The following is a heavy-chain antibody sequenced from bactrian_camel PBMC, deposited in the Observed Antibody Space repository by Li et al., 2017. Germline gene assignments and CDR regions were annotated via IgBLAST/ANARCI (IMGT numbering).Heavy chain of an antibody. CDR3: MAESTLVNY. CDR1: RFTFNNYW. J-gene: IGHJ4*01. Sequence: VQLVESGGDLVQPGGSLRLSCAVSRFTFNNYWMYWVRQAPGKRLEWVSTITSHPGTTYYADSVKSRFTGARDNAKNTLYLQLNSLKPEDTAVYYCMAESTLVNYWGQGTQVTVS. V-gene: IGHV3S1*01. D-gene: IGHD1*01. CDR2: ITSHPGTT.